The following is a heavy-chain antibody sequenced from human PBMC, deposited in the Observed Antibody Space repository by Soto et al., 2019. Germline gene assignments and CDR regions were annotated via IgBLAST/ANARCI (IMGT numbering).Heavy chain of an antibody. CDR2: ISSSGSTI. CDR3: ARGIHEAYCGGDCSRPSDWYFDL. J-gene: IGHJ2*01. Sequence: QVQLVESGGGLVKPGGSLRLSCAASGFTFSDYYMSWIRQAPGKGLEWVSYISSSGSTIYYADSVKGRFTISRDNAKSTXXLXMXXMRAEDTAVYYCARGIHEAYCGGDCSRPSDWYFDLWGRGTLVTVSS. D-gene: IGHD2-21*02. V-gene: IGHV3-11*01. CDR1: GFTFSDYY.